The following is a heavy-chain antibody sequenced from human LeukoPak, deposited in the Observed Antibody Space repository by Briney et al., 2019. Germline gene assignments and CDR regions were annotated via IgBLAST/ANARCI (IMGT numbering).Heavy chain of an antibody. J-gene: IGHJ4*02. V-gene: IGHV3-53*01. Sequence: GGSLILSCAASGFTVSSNYMSWVSQAPGKGLEWVSVIYSGGSTYYADSVKGRFTISRHNSKNTLYLQMNSLKTEDTAVYYCTSQTYYDFWSGYYTVDYWGQGTLVTVSS. CDR2: IYSGGST. CDR3: TSQTYYDFWSGYYTVDY. D-gene: IGHD3-3*01. CDR1: GFTVSSNY.